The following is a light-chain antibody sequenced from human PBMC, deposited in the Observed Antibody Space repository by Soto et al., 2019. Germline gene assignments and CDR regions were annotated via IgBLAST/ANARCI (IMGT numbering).Light chain of an antibody. V-gene: IGLV4-60*03. J-gene: IGLJ2*01. CDR2: LEGSGSY. Sequence: QLVLTQSSSASASLGSSVKLTCTLSSGHNNYIIAWHQQQPGKAPRYLMKLEGSGSYNKGSGVPDRFSGSSSGADRDLTISNLQSEDEADYYCETGDSNTRVFGGGTKLTVL. CDR3: ETGDSNTRV. CDR1: SGHNNYI.